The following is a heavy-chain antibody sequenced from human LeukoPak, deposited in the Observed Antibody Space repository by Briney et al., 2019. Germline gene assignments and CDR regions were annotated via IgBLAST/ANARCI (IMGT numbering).Heavy chain of an antibody. J-gene: IGHJ4*02. CDR1: GGSISSYY. CDR2: IYCSGST. V-gene: IGHV4-59*01. Sequence: SETLSLTCTVSGGSISSYYWSWIRQPPGKGLEWIGYIYCSGSTNYNPSLKSRVTISVDTSKNQFSLKLSSVTAADTAVYYCARVHRGGSGWYMSVTYFDYWGQGTLVTVSS. D-gene: IGHD6-19*01. CDR3: ARVHRGGSGWYMSVTYFDY.